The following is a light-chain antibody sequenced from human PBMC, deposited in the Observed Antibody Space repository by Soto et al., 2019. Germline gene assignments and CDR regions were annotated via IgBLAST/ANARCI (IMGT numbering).Light chain of an antibody. Sequence: QSALTQPASVSGSPGQSITISCTGTSSDVGPYNYVSWYQHHPGKAPKLLIYEVTKRPSGVSNRFSGSKSGNTASLTISGLQAEDEADYYCSSYVGSNNYVFGTGTKLTVL. V-gene: IGLV2-14*01. CDR2: EVT. CDR1: SSDVGPYNY. CDR3: SSYVGSNNYV. J-gene: IGLJ1*01.